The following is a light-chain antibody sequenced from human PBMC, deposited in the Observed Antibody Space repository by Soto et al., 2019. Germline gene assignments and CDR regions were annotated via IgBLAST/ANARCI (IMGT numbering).Light chain of an antibody. CDR1: QSVSSY. Sequence: EIVLTQSPATLSLSPGERAPLSCRASQSVSSYLAWYQQKPGQAPRLLIYDASNRAAGIPARFSGSGSGTDFTLTITSLEPEDFAFYYCHQRQRWPRTFGQGTKVDIK. CDR3: HQRQRWPRT. J-gene: IGKJ1*01. V-gene: IGKV3-11*01. CDR2: DAS.